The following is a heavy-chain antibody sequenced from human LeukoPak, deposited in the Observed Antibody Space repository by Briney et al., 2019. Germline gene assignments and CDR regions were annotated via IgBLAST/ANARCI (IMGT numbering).Heavy chain of an antibody. V-gene: IGHV1-46*01. Sequence: ASVKVSCKASGYTFTSYYMHWVRQAPGQGLEWMGIINPSGGSTSYAQKFQGRVTMTRDTSTSTVYMELSSLRSEDTAVYYCAKPRLPLGNYYGMDVWGQGTTVTVSS. CDR1: GYTFTSYY. D-gene: IGHD2-15*01. CDR2: INPSGGST. CDR3: AKPRLPLGNYYGMDV. J-gene: IGHJ6*02.